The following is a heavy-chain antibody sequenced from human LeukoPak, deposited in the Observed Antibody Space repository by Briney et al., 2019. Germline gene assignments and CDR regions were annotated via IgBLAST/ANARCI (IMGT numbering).Heavy chain of an antibody. CDR3: THSQLTIPTDY. CDR1: GFSLSTSGMG. J-gene: IGHJ4*02. CDR2: IYWDDDK. D-gene: IGHD1-1*01. Sequence: SGPTLVKPTQTLTLTCTFSGFSLSTSGMGVGWIRQPPGKALEWLALIYWDDDKRYSPTLKSRLTITKDTSKSRVVLAMTNMDPVDTATYYCTHSQLTIPTDYWGQGALVTVSS. V-gene: IGHV2-5*02.